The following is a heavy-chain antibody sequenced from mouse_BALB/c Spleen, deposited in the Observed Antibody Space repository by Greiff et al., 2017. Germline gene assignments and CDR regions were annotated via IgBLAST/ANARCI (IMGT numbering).Heavy chain of an antibody. V-gene: IGHV5-6-4*01. CDR2: ISSGGSYT. CDR1: GFTFSSYT. J-gene: IGHJ2*01. Sequence: EVKVVESGGGLVKPGGSLKLSCAASGFTFSSYTMSWVRQTPEKRLEWVATISSGGSYTYYPDSVKGRFTISRDNAKNTLYLQMSSLKSEDTAMYYCTRDQDGFDYWGQGTTLTVSS. D-gene: IGHD3-2*02. CDR3: TRDQDGFDY.